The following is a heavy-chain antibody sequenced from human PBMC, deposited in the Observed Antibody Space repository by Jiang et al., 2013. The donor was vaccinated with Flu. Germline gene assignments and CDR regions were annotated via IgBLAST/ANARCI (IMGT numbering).Heavy chain of an antibody. CDR2: LNPNSGGT. D-gene: IGHD3-22*01. J-gene: IGHJ4*02. Sequence: SGAEVKKPGASVRVSCKASGYTFTDYYFHWVRQAPGQGLEWMGWLNPNSGGTKYAQNFQGRVTMTRDTSINTAYLELGSLRSDDTAVYYCARAYEDYYDSSGYTLLGVGYWGQGTLVTVSS. CDR3: ARAYEDYYDSSGYTLLGVGY. CDR1: GYTFTDYY. V-gene: IGHV1-2*02.